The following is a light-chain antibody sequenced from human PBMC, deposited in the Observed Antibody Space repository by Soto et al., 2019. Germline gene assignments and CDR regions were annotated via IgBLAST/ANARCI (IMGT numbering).Light chain of an antibody. CDR2: END. CDR1: SSNIGSYY. J-gene: IGLJ1*01. Sequence: QSVLTQPPSVSAAPGQKVTMSCSGSSSNIGSYYVSWHQQLPGTAPKLLIYENDKRPSGIPDRFSGSKSGTSATLGITGLQTGDEADYYCGTWDSSLSIFVFGTGTKVTVL. CDR3: GTWDSSLSIFV. V-gene: IGLV1-51*02.